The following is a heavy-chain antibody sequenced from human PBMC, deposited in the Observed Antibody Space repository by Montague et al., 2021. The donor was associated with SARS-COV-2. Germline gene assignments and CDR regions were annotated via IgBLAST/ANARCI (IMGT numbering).Heavy chain of an antibody. J-gene: IGHJ5*02. V-gene: IGHV4-39*01. Sequence: SETLSLTCDVSGDSISRTTYYWAWIRQPPGKGLEWIGNIYHSGSTYYNPSLKNRATIFVDTSNNQFSLQLTSVTAADTAVYYCARQLPDFDSRADPWGQGTLVSVSS. CDR1: GDSISRTTYY. CDR3: ARQLPDFDSRADP. D-gene: IGHD3-9*01. CDR2: IYHSGST.